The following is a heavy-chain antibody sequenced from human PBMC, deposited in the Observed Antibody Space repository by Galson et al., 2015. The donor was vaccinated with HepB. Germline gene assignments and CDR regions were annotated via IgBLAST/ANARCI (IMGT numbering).Heavy chain of an antibody. V-gene: IGHV3-48*04. CDR3: ARDEQWLIFDY. J-gene: IGHJ4*02. D-gene: IGHD6-19*01. CDR1: GFTFSSYS. Sequence: SLRLSCAASGFTFSSYSMNWVRQAPGKGLEWVSYISSSSSTIYYADSVKGRFTISRDNAKNSLYLQINSLRAEDTAVYYCARDEQWLIFDYWGQGTLVTVSS. CDR2: ISSSSSTI.